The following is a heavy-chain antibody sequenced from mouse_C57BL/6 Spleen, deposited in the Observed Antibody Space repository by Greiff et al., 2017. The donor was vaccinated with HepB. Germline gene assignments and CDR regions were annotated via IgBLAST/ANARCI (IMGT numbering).Heavy chain of an antibody. J-gene: IGHJ1*03. Sequence: QVQLKQSGAELVRPGASVKLSCKASGYTFTDYYINWVKQRPGQGLEWIARIYPGSGNTYYNEKFKGKATLTAEKSSSTAYMQLSSLTSEDSAVYFCARRGSIITTVVEDWYFDVWGTGTTVTVSS. CDR2: IYPGSGNT. CDR3: ARRGSIITTVVEDWYFDV. V-gene: IGHV1-76*01. D-gene: IGHD1-1*01. CDR1: GYTFTDYY.